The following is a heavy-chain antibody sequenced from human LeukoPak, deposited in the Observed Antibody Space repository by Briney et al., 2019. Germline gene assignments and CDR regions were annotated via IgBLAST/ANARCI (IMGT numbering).Heavy chain of an antibody. CDR1: GFTFSSYA. D-gene: IGHD6-13*01. J-gene: IGHJ4*02. Sequence: PGGSLRLSCAASGFTFSSYAMTWVRQAPGKGLEWVSAISGSGGSTYYADSVKGRFTISRDNSKDTLYLQMNSLRAEDTAVYYCAKTPTTAIAAAGTTLYYFDYWGQGTLVTVSS. CDR3: AKTPTTAIAAAGTTLYYFDY. V-gene: IGHV3-23*01. CDR2: ISGSGGST.